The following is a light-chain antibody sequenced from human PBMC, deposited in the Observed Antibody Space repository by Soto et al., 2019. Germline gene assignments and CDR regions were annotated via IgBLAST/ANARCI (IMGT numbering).Light chain of an antibody. CDR3: QQSDVSPRT. CDR1: QSISSY. J-gene: IGKJ1*01. Sequence: DIQMTQSPSSLSASVGGRGTITCLASQSISSYLNWYQQRPGKAPNLLIYDATRLHSGVPPRFSGSGYGTDFTLTITSLQLEDFATYYCQQSDVSPRTFGQGTKVDIK. CDR2: DAT. V-gene: IGKV1-39*01.